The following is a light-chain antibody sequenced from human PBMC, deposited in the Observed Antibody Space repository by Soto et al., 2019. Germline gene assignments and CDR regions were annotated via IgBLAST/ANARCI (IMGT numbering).Light chain of an antibody. CDR2: GNS. CDR1: NSNIGNNK. CDR3: QSYDSSLSGWV. J-gene: IGLJ3*02. V-gene: IGLV1-40*01. Sequence: QSVLTQPPSASGTPGQRVTISCSGSNSNIGNNKVNWYQQLPGTAPKLLIYGNSNRPSGVPDRFSGSKSGTSASLAITGLQAEDEADYYCQSYDSSLSGWVFGGGTKLTVL.